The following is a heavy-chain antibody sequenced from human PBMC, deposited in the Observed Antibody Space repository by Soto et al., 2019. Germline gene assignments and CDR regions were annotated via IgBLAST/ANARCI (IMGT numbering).Heavy chain of an antibody. V-gene: IGHV3-33*01. J-gene: IGHJ6*02. D-gene: IGHD6-13*01. Sequence: QVQLVESGGGGVQPGRSLRLSCAASGFTFNNYGMHWVRQAPGKGLEWVAVIWYAGTNKYYADSVKGRFTISRDNSKNTLYLQMSSLRAEDTAVYYCARDQAAAPTLDYYFGMDVWGQGTTVTVSS. CDR1: GFTFNNYG. CDR2: IWYAGTNK. CDR3: ARDQAAAPTLDYYFGMDV.